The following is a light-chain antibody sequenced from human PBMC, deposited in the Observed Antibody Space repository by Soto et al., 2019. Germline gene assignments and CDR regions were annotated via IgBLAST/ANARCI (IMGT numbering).Light chain of an antibody. Sequence: DIVMTQSPLSLPVTPGESATISCRSSQSLLHSVGYTYLDWYLQKPGQSPQLLIYMGSNRASGVPDRVSGSGSGTDFTLKISRVEAEDVGVYYCMQALQSPLTFGGGTKVDIK. CDR1: QSLLHSVGYTY. CDR2: MGS. J-gene: IGKJ4*01. V-gene: IGKV2-28*01. CDR3: MQALQSPLT.